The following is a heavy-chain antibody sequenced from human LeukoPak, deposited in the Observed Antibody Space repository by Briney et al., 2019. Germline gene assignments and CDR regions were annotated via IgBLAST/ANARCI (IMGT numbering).Heavy chain of an antibody. CDR2: ISGSADTT. D-gene: IGHD3-10*01. CDR1: GFTFSSHG. Sequence: GGSLRLSCAASGFTFSSHGMSWVRQAPGKGLEWVSGISGSADTTYYADSVKGRFTISRDNAKNSLYLQMNSLRAEDTAVYYCAGYYYGSGSYGWGFDYWGQGTLVTVSS. J-gene: IGHJ4*02. V-gene: IGHV3-23*01. CDR3: AGYYYGSGSYGWGFDY.